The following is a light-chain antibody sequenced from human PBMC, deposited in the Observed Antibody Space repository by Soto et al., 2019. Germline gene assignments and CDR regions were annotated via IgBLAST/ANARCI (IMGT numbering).Light chain of an antibody. Sequence: QSALTQPASVSGSPGQSITLSCTGTSSDIGGYDYVSWYQRHPGKAPKLIIYDVNNRPSGVSNRFSGSKSGHTASLTISGLQSEDEAEYYCTSYASGSSHVVFGGGTKLTIL. CDR3: TSYASGSSHVV. V-gene: IGLV2-14*01. J-gene: IGLJ2*01. CDR1: SSDIGGYDY. CDR2: DVN.